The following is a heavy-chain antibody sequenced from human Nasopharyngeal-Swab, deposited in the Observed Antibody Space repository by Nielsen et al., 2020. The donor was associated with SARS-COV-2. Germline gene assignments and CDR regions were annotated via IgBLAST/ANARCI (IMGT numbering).Heavy chain of an antibody. Sequence: GSLRLSCAVYGGSFSSYYWSWIRQPPGEGLEWIGYIYYSGSTNYNPSLKSRVTISVDTSKNQFSLKLSSVTAADTAVYYCARAVEDGSGWYWFDPWGQGTLVTVSS. CDR2: IYYSGST. D-gene: IGHD6-19*01. CDR1: GGSFSSYY. V-gene: IGHV4-59*01. J-gene: IGHJ5*02. CDR3: ARAVEDGSGWYWFDP.